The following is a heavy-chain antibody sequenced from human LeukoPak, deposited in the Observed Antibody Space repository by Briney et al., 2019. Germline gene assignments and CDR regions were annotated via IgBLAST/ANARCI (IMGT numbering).Heavy chain of an antibody. V-gene: IGHV3-30*18. Sequence: GGSLRLSCAASGFTFSSYGMHWVRQAPGKGLEWVAVISYDGSNKYYADSVQGRFTISRDNSKNTLYLQMNSLRADDTAVYYCAKDSAFYYIDVWGKGTTVIISS. D-gene: IGHD3-10*01. CDR3: AKDSAFYYIDV. CDR1: GFTFSSYG. CDR2: ISYDGSNK. J-gene: IGHJ6*03.